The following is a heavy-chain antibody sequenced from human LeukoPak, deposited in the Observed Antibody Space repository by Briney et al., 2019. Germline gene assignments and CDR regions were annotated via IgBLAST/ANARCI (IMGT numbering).Heavy chain of an antibody. J-gene: IGHJ5*02. D-gene: IGHD4-17*01. CDR1: GYTFTGYY. CDR3: ARGKDYYGDYVNRFDP. Sequence: ASVKVSCKASGYTFTGYYMHWMRQAPGQGLEWMGWINPNSGGTNYAQKFQGWVTMTRDTSISTAYMELSRLRSDDTAVYYCARGKDYYGDYVNRFDPWGQGTLVTVSS. CDR2: INPNSGGT. V-gene: IGHV1-2*04.